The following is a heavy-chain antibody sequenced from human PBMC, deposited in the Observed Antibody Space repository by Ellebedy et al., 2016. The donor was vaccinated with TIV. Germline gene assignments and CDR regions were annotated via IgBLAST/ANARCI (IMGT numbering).Heavy chain of an antibody. CDR1: GSTFSSYA. J-gene: IGHJ4*02. Sequence: AASVKVSCKASGSTFSSYAISWVRQAPGQGLEWMGGIIPIFGTATYAQKFQGRVTITADESTSTAYMAVSSLRSEDPSVYYCAVWDNSYGYSVYDEAGPFDYWGQGTLVTVSS. CDR3: AVWDNSYGYSVYDEAGPFDY. CDR2: IIPIFGTA. V-gene: IGHV1-69*13. D-gene: IGHD5/OR15-5a*01.